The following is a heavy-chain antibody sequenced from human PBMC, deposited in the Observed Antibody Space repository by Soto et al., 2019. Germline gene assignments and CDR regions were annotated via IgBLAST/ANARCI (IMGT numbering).Heavy chain of an antibody. Sequence: QLQLQESGPGLVKPSETLSLTCTVSGGSISSSSYYWGWIRQPPGKGLEWIGSIYYSGSTYYNPSLKSRVTISVDTSKNQFSLKLSSVTAADTAVYYCARLRRGGGWRNGMDVWGQGTTVTVSS. J-gene: IGHJ6*02. V-gene: IGHV4-39*01. CDR2: IYYSGST. CDR3: ARLRRGGGWRNGMDV. CDR1: GGSISSSSYY. D-gene: IGHD3-16*01.